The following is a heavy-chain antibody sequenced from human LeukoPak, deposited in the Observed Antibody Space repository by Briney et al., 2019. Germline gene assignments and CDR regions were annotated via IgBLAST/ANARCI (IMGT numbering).Heavy chain of an antibody. J-gene: IGHJ6*03. D-gene: IGHD3-9*01. V-gene: IGHV3-21*01. CDR1: GFTFSSYS. Sequence: PGGSLRLSCAASGFTFSSYSVNWVRQAPGKGLEWVSSISSSSSYIYYADSVKGRFTISRDDAKNSLYLQMNSLRAEDTAVYYCATPHRRTLTGYSSAEDYYMDVWGKGTTVTVSS. CDR3: ATPHRRTLTGYSSAEDYYMDV. CDR2: ISSSSSYI.